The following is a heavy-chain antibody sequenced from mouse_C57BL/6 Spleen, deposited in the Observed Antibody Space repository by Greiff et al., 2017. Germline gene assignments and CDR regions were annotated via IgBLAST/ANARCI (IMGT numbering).Heavy chain of an antibody. CDR3: TGGLRQGFAY. CDR1: GFTFSNYW. CDR2: IRMKSDNYAT. Sequence: EVQVEESGGGLVQPGGSMKLSCVASGFTFSNYWMNWVRQSPEKGLEWVAQIRMKSDNYATHYAESVKGRFTISRDDSKSSVYLQMNNLRAEDTGIYDCTGGLRQGFAYWGQGTLVTVSA. D-gene: IGHD2-4*01. V-gene: IGHV6-3*01. J-gene: IGHJ3*01.